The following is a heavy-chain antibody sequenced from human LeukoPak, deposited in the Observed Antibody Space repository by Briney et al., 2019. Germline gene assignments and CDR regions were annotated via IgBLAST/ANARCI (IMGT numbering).Heavy chain of an antibody. V-gene: IGHV3-11*04. J-gene: IGHJ6*03. D-gene: IGHD6-13*01. CDR1: EFAFSDYY. Sequence: GESLRLSCAASEFAFSDYYMTWIRQAPGKGLEWVSYISNSGDTTHYVDSVRGQFTISRDSARNSLALQMDSLRVEDTAIYYCARGPRASVGIYYYYMDVWGKGTTVTVSS. CDR2: ISNSGDTT. CDR3: ARGPRASVGIYYYYMDV.